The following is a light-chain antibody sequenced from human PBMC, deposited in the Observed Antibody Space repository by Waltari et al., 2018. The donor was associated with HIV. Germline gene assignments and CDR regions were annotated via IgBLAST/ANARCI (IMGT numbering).Light chain of an antibody. V-gene: IGKV1-39*01. Sequence: DIQMTQSPSTLSSSVGERVIITCRASQSINNVLDWYQQKPGETPNLMMHEASKLESGVQSRFICTGSVTDFTLTINSLQSEDFATYYCQQSYSAPSYTFGQGTKVEIK. J-gene: IGKJ2*01. CDR2: EAS. CDR1: QSINNV. CDR3: QQSYSAPSYT.